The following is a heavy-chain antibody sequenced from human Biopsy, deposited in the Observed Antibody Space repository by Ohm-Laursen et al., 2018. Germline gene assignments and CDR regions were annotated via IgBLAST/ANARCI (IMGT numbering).Heavy chain of an antibody. V-gene: IGHV4-4*07. J-gene: IGHJ3*02. CDR1: DGSINSYY. CDR3: ARGTGRYYVYGAFDI. CDR2: IYTSGSP. D-gene: IGHD1-26*01. Sequence: SDTLSLTCTVSDGSINSYYWNWIRQPPGKGLEWIGRIYTSGSPNYNLSLESRVTMSVDTSKNQFSLNLRSVTAADTAVYYRARGTGRYYVYGAFDIWGQGTVVTVSS.